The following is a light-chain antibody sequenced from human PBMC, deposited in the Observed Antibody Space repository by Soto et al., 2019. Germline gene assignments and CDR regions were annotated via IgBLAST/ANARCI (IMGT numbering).Light chain of an antibody. J-gene: IGKJ5*01. V-gene: IGKV3-11*01. Sequence: EFILTLSAATLSLSPGGRATLVCRASKSVDFHLAWYQQKPGQAPRILIYDASVRATGTPARFSGSGSGTAFTLTISSLEPEDFALYYCQQRSTWPTFGQGTRLEIK. CDR2: DAS. CDR3: QQRSTWPT. CDR1: KSVDFH.